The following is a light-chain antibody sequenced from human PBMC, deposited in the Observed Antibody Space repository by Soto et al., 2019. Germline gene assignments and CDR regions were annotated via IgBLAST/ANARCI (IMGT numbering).Light chain of an antibody. CDR2: DAS. J-gene: IGKJ5*01. V-gene: IGKV1-33*01. Sequence: DIQMTQSPSSLSASVGDRVTITCQASQDISNYLNWYQQKPGKAPKLLIYDASNLETGVPSRFSGSGSGTDFTFTISSLQHADIDTYYCQQYDNLQITLGQGTRLEIK. CDR3: QQYDNLQIT. CDR1: QDISNY.